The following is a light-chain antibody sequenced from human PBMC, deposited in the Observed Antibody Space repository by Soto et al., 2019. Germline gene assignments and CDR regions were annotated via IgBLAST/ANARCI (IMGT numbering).Light chain of an antibody. Sequence: QAVVTQPPSVSGAPGQRVTISCTGSSSNIGAGYDVHWYQQLPGTAPKLLIYGNSNRPSGVPDRFSGSKSGTSASLAITGLQAADETDHYCQSYDSSLSGSDVFGTGTTLTVL. CDR2: GNS. V-gene: IGLV1-40*01. J-gene: IGLJ1*01. CDR1: SSNIGAGYD. CDR3: QSYDSSLSGSDV.